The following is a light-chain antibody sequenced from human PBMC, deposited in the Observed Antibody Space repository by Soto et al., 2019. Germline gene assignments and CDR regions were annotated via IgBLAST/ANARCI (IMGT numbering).Light chain of an antibody. J-gene: IGKJ3*01. CDR2: GTS. CDR1: QSVNSNY. Sequence: EIMLTQSPGTLSLSQGERATLSCRASQSVNSNYLAWYQQKPGQAPRLLIYGTSSRATGIPDRFSGIGSGTDFTLTISRLEPEDFAVYYCQQYGSSPLLTFGPETKVDIK. V-gene: IGKV3-20*01. CDR3: QQYGSSPLLT.